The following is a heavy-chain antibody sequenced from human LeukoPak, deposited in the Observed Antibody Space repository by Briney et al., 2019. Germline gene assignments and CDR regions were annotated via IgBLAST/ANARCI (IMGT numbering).Heavy chain of an antibody. CDR1: GGSISSSSYY. D-gene: IGHD3-22*01. V-gene: IGHV4-39*07. CDR3: ARGKAYYDISKDAFDI. Sequence: SETLSLTCTVSGGSISSSSYYWGWLRQPPGKGLEWIGSIYYSGSTNYNPSLKSRVTISVDTSKNQFSLKLSSVTAADTAVYYCARGKAYYDISKDAFDIWGQGTMVTVSS. J-gene: IGHJ3*02. CDR2: IYYSGST.